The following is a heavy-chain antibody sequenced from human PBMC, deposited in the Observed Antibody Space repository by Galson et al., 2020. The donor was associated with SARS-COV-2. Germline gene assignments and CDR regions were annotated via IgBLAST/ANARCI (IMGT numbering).Heavy chain of an antibody. J-gene: IGHJ5*02. D-gene: IGHD4-4*01. V-gene: IGHV1-8*01. CDR2: MNPNSGNT. Sequence: ASVKVSCKASGYTFTSYDINWVRQATGQGLEWMGWMNPNSGNTGYAQKFQGRVTMTRNTSISTAYMELSSLRSEDTAVYYCARGFTVTTLYDPWCQGTLVTVSS. CDR1: GYTFTSYD. CDR3: ARGFTVTTLYDP.